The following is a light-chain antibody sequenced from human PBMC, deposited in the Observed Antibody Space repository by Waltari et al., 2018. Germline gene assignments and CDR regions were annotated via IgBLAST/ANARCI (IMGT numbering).Light chain of an antibody. CDR1: KLGEKY. V-gene: IGLV3-1*01. Sequence: SYDLSQPPSVTVSPGQTASITCSGDKLGEKYVCWYQQKSGQSPGLVIFQDSKRPSGIPERFSGSNSGNTATLTISGTQPLDEGDYYCQAWDTNTEDVFGGGTRLTVL. CDR2: QDS. CDR3: QAWDTNTEDV. J-gene: IGLJ2*01.